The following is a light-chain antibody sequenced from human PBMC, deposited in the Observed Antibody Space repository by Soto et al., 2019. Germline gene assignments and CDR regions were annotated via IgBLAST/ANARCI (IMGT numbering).Light chain of an antibody. CDR3: QEYYTWPLT. CDR2: GAS. Sequence: EIVLTQSPDTLSVSPGERATLSCRASQSVSSDLAWYQQKSGQAPSLLVFGASTRATGTPARFSGSWSGTEFSLTISSLQSEDFAVYSCQEYYTWPLTVGLGTKV. CDR1: QSVSSD. J-gene: IGKJ4*01. V-gene: IGKV3-15*01.